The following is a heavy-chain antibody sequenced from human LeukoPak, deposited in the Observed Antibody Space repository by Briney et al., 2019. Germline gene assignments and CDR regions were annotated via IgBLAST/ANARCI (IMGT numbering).Heavy chain of an antibody. V-gene: IGHV3-23*01. D-gene: IGHD1-14*01. Sequence: PGGSLRLSCAASGFTFSAYTLTWVRQAPGKRPEWLSAITGGDGVTYYAASVRGGFTISRDNSRNTLYLQMTGLTAEDTAVYYCARDQSTTALSEYWGQGTMVAVSS. CDR2: ITGGDGVT. J-gene: IGHJ4*02. CDR1: GFTFSAYT. CDR3: ARDQSTTALSEY.